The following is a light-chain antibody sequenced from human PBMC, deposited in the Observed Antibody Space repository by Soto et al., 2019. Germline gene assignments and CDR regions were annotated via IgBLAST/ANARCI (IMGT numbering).Light chain of an antibody. J-gene: IGLJ2*01. CDR2: SNN. V-gene: IGLV1-44*01. Sequence: SVLTQPPSASGTPGQRVIISCSGTSSNIGRNTVNWYQQLPGTAPKLLIYSNNQRPSGVPDRFSGSKSGTPASLAISGLQSEDEADYYCATWDDSLKGVLFGGGTQLTVL. CDR1: SSNIGRNT. CDR3: ATWDDSLKGVL.